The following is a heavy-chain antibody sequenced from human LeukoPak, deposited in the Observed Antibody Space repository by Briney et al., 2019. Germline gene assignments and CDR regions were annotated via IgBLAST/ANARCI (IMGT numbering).Heavy chain of an antibody. CDR2: ISAYNGNT. CDR1: GYTFTSYG. CDR3: ARSEPLSSYGDYVPTTE. J-gene: IGHJ4*02. V-gene: IGHV1-18*01. D-gene: IGHD4-17*01. Sequence: GASVKVSCKASGYTFTSYGISWVRQAPGQGLEWMGWISAYNGNTNYAQKLQGRVTMTTDTSTSTAYMELRSLRSDDTAVYYCARSEPLSSYGDYVPTTEWGQGTLATVSS.